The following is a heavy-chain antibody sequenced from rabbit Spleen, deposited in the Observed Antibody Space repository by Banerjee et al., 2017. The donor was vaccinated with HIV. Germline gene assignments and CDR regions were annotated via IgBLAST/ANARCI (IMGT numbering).Heavy chain of an antibody. CDR1: GITISSSYW. D-gene: IGHD4-1*01. CDR2: IYTGSSGTT. V-gene: IGHV1S40*01. J-gene: IGHJ4*01. CDR3: MRLYDGVGWAGDL. Sequence: QSLEESGGGLVKPGGTLTLTCKASGITISSSYWICWVRQAPGKGLELITCIYTGSSGTTYYASWAKGRFTISKTSSSTVTLQMTSLTAADTATYFCMRLYDGVGWAGDLWGPGTLVTVS.